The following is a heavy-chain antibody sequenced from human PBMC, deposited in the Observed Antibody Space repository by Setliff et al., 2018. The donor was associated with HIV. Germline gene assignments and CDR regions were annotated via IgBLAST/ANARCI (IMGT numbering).Heavy chain of an antibody. Sequence: PSETLSLTCLVFSYSITDGNYWAWIRQSPGKGLEWIGSIYSTGHTYYNPSHKSRLTMFIDTAKNRFSLKLMSVTAADTAVYYCARDQGDTPSRGDIWGQGTMVTVSS. J-gene: IGHJ3*02. V-gene: IGHV4-38-2*02. CDR3: ARDQGDTPSRGDI. CDR1: SYSITDGNY. CDR2: IYSTGHT. D-gene: IGHD1-26*01.